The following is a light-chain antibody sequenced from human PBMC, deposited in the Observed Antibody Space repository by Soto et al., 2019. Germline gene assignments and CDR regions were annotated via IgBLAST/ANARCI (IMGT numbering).Light chain of an antibody. CDR2: GAS. Sequence: DIVLTQSPGTLSLSPGERATLSCRASQSISGSYLAWYQQKPGQAPRLLIYGASTRATGIPARFSGSGSGTDFTLTISSLQSEDFAVYYCQQYNIWPPWTFGQGTKVDI. J-gene: IGKJ1*01. V-gene: IGKV3-15*01. CDR1: QSISGS. CDR3: QQYNIWPPWT.